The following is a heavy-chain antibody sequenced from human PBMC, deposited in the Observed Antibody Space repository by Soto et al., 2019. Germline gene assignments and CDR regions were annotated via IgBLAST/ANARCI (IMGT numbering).Heavy chain of an antibody. Sequence: ASVKVSCKASGYTFTGYYMHWVRQAPGQGLEWMGWINPNSGGTNYAQKFQGRVTMTKDTSISTAYMELSSLRSEDTAVYYCARDVFSGGWHDYWGQGTLVTVSS. CDR3: ARDVFSGGWHDY. D-gene: IGHD6-19*01. V-gene: IGHV1-2*02. J-gene: IGHJ4*02. CDR1: GYTFTGYY. CDR2: INPNSGGT.